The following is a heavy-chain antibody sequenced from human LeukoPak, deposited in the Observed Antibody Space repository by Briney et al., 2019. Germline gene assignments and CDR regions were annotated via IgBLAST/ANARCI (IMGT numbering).Heavy chain of an antibody. CDR1: GFTFSSYG. J-gene: IGHJ4*02. CDR3: VKATRLRYFDWSFDY. D-gene: IGHD3-9*01. CDR2: IWYDGSNK. Sequence: PGGSLRLSCAASGFTFSSYGMHWVRQAPGKGLEWVAVIWYDGSNKYYADSVKGRFTISRDNSKNTLYLQMNSLRAEDTAVYYCVKATRLRYFDWSFDYWGQGTLVTVSS. V-gene: IGHV3-30*02.